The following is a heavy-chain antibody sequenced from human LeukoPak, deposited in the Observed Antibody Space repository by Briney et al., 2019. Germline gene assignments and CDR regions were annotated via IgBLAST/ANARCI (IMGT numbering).Heavy chain of an antibody. CDR3: ARGGECSSTSCWLDY. CDR1: GYTFTGYY. V-gene: IGHV1-2*02. Sequence: GASVKVSCKASGYTFTGYYRHWVRQAPGQGLEWMGWINPNSGGTNYAQKFQGRVTMTRDTSISTAYMELSRLRSDDTAVYYCARGGECSSTSCWLDYWGQGTLVTVSS. J-gene: IGHJ4*02. CDR2: INPNSGGT. D-gene: IGHD2-2*01.